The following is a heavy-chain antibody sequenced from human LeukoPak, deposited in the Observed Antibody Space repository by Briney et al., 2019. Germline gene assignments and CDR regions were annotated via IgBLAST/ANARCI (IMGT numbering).Heavy chain of an antibody. V-gene: IGHV3-49*04. J-gene: IGHJ3*02. D-gene: IGHD6-6*01. Sequence: GGSLRLSCTASGFTFGDYAMSWVRQAPGKGLEWVGFNRSKAYGGTTEYAASVKGRFTISRDDSKSIAYLQMNSLKTEDTAVYYCTRSRRYSSSSGTFAFDIWGQGTMVTVSS. CDR3: TRSRRYSSSSGTFAFDI. CDR1: GFTFGDYA. CDR2: NRSKAYGGTT.